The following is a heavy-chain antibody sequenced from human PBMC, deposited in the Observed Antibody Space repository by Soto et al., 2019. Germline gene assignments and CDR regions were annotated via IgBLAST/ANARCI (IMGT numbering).Heavy chain of an antibody. CDR3: ARFVGATDY. CDR2: IYYSGST. V-gene: IGHV4-59*01. CDR1: GGSISSYY. Sequence: QVQLQESGPGLVKPSETPSLTCTVSGGSISSYYWSWIRQPPGKGLEWIGYIYYSGSTNYNPSLKSRVTISVDTSKNQFSLKLSSVTAADTAVYYCARFVGATDYWGQGTLVTVSS. D-gene: IGHD1-26*01. J-gene: IGHJ4*02.